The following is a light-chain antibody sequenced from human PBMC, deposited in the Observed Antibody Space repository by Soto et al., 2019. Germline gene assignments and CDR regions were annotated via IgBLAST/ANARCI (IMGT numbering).Light chain of an antibody. Sequence: IQMTHSPSTVSAYVGDSFTITCRASQSITTWLAWYQQIPGKAPKLLIYDVSILQSGVPSRFSGSGSVTELTITITSMQPEDFETYYCQKSYSTNHKFGQGTKVDIK. CDR2: DVS. CDR1: QSITTW. J-gene: IGKJ1*01. V-gene: IGKV1-5*01. CDR3: QKSYSTNHK.